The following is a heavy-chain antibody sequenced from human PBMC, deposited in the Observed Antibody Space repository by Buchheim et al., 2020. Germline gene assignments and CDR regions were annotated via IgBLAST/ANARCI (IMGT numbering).Heavy chain of an antibody. V-gene: IGHV4-59*08. CDR3: ARHEYYYRSGYDYGIDV. CDR2: THYSGRT. J-gene: IGHJ6*02. Sequence: QVQLQESGPGLVKPSETLSLTCTVFGGYISSYYWSWIRKPPGKGLEYIGYTHYSGRTNATFSLKSPVTISLDRSKNQFSIRLISVTGADTAVYYCARHEYYYRSGYDYGIDVWGQGTT. D-gene: IGHD3-22*01. CDR1: GGYISSYY.